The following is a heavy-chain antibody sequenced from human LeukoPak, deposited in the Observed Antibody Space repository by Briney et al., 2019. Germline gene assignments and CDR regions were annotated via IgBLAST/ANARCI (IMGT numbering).Heavy chain of an antibody. D-gene: IGHD2-15*01. CDR2: INPSGGST. CDR3: ARVPQKYCSGGSCYSSSFDY. J-gene: IGHJ4*02. V-gene: IGHV1-46*01. CDR1: GYTFTGYY. Sequence: ASVKVSCKASGYTFTGYYMHWVRQAPGQGLEWMGIINPSGGSTSYAQKFQGRVTMTRDTSTSTVYMELSSLRSEDTAVYYCARVPQKYCSGGSCYSSSFDYWGQGTLVTVSS.